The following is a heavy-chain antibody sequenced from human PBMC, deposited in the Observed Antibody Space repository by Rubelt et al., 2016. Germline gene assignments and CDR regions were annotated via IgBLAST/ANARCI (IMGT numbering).Heavy chain of an antibody. CDR2: IYHSGTTT. V-gene: IGHV4-39*07. CDR1: GGSISSSSYY. Sequence: QLQLQESGPGLVKPSETLSLTCTVSGGSISSSSYYWGWIRQPPGKGLEWIGEIYHSGTTTNYNPSLKSRITISLDASKNQFSLELSAVTAADTAVYYCAREAYDSSGYYAYWGQGTLVTVSS. J-gene: IGHJ4*02. CDR3: AREAYDSSGYYAY. D-gene: IGHD3-22*01.